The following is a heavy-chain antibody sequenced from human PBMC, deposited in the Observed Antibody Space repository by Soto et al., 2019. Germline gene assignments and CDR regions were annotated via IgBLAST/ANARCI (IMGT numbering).Heavy chain of an antibody. V-gene: IGHV4-31*03. CDR3: ARHPEGNGPPAPNWFDP. CDR2: IYYSGST. D-gene: IGHD2-8*01. J-gene: IGHJ5*02. CDR1: GGSISSGDYY. Sequence: SETLSLTCTVSGGSISSGDYYWSWIRQHPGKGLEWIGYIYYSGSTHYSSSLKSRVTMSIDTSKNQFPLKLTSVTAADTAVYYCARHPEGNGPPAPNWFDPWGQGTLVTVSS.